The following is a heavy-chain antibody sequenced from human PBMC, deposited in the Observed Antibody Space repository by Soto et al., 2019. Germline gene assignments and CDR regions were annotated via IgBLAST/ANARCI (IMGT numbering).Heavy chain of an antibody. V-gene: IGHV3-30-3*01. J-gene: IGHJ4*02. CDR2: VSYDGSNK. CDR3: ATELRQLLEQYYFDN. Sequence: GGSLRLSCAASGFTFSSYAIHWVRQAPGKGLEWVALVSYDGSNKYYADSVKGRFTISRDNSKKTLYLQMNSLRAEDTAVYYCATELRQLLEQYYFDNWGQGTSVTVSS. D-gene: IGHD6-6*01. CDR1: GFTFSSYA.